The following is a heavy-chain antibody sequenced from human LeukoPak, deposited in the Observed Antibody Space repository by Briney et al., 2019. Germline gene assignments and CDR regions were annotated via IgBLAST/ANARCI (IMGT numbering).Heavy chain of an antibody. D-gene: IGHD2-15*01. CDR2: IYYSGST. Sequence: SSETLSLTCTVSGGSISSYYWSWIRQPPGKGLEWIGYIYYSGSTNYNPSLKSRVTISVEKSKNHFSLKLRSVTAADTAVYYCARELGYCSGGSCYSFDYWGQGTLVTVSS. V-gene: IGHV4-59*12. CDR1: GGSISSYY. J-gene: IGHJ4*02. CDR3: ARELGYCSGGSCYSFDY.